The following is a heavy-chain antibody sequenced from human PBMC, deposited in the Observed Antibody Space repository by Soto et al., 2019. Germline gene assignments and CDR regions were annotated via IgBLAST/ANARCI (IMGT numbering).Heavy chain of an antibody. CDR3: AKEGPITHLDFDY. V-gene: IGHV3-30*18. CDR1: GFTFSSYG. J-gene: IGHJ4*02. CDR2: ISYDGKVA. Sequence: QVQLVESGGGVVQPGRSLRLSCAASGFTFSSYGMHWVRQAPGKGLEWVTVISYDGKVAYYADSVKGRFTISRDNSKNTLYLQMNSLRTEDTAMYYCAKEGPITHLDFDYWGQGTLVTVSS.